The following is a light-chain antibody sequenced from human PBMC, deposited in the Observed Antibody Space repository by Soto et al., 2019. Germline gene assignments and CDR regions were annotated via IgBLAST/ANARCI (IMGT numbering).Light chain of an antibody. J-gene: IGLJ2*01. V-gene: IGLV2-14*01. CDR2: DVT. Sequence: QSALTQPASVSGSPGQSITISCTGTSSDVGGYNYVSWYQQHPGKAPKLMIYDVTNRPSAVSDRFSGSKSGNTASLTISGLQAEDEADYYCSSYRSSNTQVFGGGTKLTVL. CDR3: SSYRSSNTQV. CDR1: SSDVGGYNY.